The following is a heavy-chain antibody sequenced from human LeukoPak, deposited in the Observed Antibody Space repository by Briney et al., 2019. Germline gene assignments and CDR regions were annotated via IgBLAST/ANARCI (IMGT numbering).Heavy chain of an antibody. V-gene: IGHV3-30-3*01. J-gene: IGHJ4*02. CDR2: ISYDGSNK. CDR3: AREAYYYDSSGLDY. Sequence: GGSLRLSCAASGFTFSSYAMHWVRQAPGKGLEWVAVISYDGSNKYYADSVKGRFTISRDNSKNTLYLQMNSLRAEDTAVYYCAREAYYYDSSGLDYWGQGTLVTVYS. CDR1: GFTFSSYA. D-gene: IGHD3-22*01.